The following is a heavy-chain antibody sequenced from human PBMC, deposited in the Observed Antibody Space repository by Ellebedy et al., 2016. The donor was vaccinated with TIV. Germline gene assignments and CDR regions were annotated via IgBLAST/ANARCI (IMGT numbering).Heavy chain of an antibody. CDR2: INPNSGGT. CDR1: GYTFTGYY. V-gene: IGHV1-2*02. D-gene: IGHD6-13*01. CDR3: ARAMYSSSWSNFDY. J-gene: IGHJ4*02. Sequence: ASVKVSCKASGYTFTGYYMHWVRQAPGQGLEWMGWINPNSGGTNYAQKFQGRVTMTRDTSISTAYMELSRLRSDDTAVYYCARAMYSSSWSNFDYWGQGTLVTVSS.